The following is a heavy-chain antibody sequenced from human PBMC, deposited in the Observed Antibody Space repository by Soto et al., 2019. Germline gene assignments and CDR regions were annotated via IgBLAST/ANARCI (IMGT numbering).Heavy chain of an antibody. CDR2: INPNSGGT. CDR1: GYTFTDYY. CDR3: ARDSYYDFWSGYYAYGMDV. D-gene: IGHD3-3*01. Sequence: ASVKVSCKASGYTFTDYYMHWVRQAPGQGLEWMGWINPNSGGTDYAQKFQGRVTMTRDTSISTAYMELSRLRSDDTAVYYCARDSYYDFWSGYYAYGMDVWGQGTTVTVSS. J-gene: IGHJ6*02. V-gene: IGHV1-2*02.